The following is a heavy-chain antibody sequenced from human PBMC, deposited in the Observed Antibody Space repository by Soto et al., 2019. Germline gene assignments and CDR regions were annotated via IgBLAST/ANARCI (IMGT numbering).Heavy chain of an antibody. D-gene: IGHD2-2*01. V-gene: IGHV4-31*03. CDR1: GGSTSSGGYY. Sequence: SETLSLTCTVSGGSTSSGGYYWSWIRQHPGKGLEWIGYIYYSGSTYYNPSLKSRVTISVDTSKNQFSLKLSSVTAADTAVYYCARYCSSTSCVNWFDPWGQGTLVTVSS. CDR3: ARYCSSTSCVNWFDP. J-gene: IGHJ5*02. CDR2: IYYSGST.